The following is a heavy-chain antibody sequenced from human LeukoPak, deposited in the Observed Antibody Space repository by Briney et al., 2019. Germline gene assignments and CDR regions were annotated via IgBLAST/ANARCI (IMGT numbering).Heavy chain of an antibody. D-gene: IGHD3-16*02. CDR3: AKDDDYVWGSYRSYFDY. V-gene: IGHV3-23*01. Sequence: PGGSLRLSCAASGFTFSSYGMHWVRQAPGKGLEWVSAISGSGGSTYYADSVKGRFTISRDNSKNTLYLQMNSLRAEDTAVYYCAKDDDYVWGSYRSYFDYWGQGTLVTVSS. CDR2: ISGSGGST. CDR1: GFTFSSYG. J-gene: IGHJ4*02.